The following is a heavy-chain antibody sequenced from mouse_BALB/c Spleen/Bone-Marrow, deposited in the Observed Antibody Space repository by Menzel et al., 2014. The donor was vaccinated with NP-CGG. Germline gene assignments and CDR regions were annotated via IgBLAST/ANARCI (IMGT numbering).Heavy chain of an antibody. CDR1: GYTFTNYW. D-gene: IGHD1-3*01. V-gene: IGHV1S81*02. Sequence: QVQLQQSGAELVKPGASLKLSCKASGYTFTNYWIHWVKQRPGQGLEWIGEINPSNGRTNYNEKFKNKATLTVDKSSSTAYMQSSRLTSEDSAVNYCAARLAHLAMDYWGQGTSVTVSS. J-gene: IGHJ4*01. CDR2: INPSNGRT. CDR3: AARLAHLAMDY.